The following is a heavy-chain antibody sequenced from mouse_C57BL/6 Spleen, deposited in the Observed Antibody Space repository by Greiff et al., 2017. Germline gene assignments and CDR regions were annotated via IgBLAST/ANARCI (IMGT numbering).Heavy chain of an antibody. V-gene: IGHV3-1*01. J-gene: IGHJ4*01. CDR2: ISYSGST. D-gene: IGHD3-2*02. CDR3: ARTAQGAMDY. Sequence: ESGPGMVKPSQSLSLTCTVTGYSITSGYDWHWIRHFPGNKLDWMGYISYSGSTNYNPSLKSRISITHDTSKNHFFLKLNSVTTEDTATYYCARTAQGAMDYWGQGTSVTVSS. CDR1: GYSITSGYD.